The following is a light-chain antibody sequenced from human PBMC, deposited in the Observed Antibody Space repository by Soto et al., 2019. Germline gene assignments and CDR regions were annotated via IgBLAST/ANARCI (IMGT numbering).Light chain of an antibody. CDR3: QQYDTNPKT. J-gene: IGKJ1*01. V-gene: IGKV1-5*01. CDR2: DAS. Sequence: DIQMTQSPSTLSAFVGDRVTFTCRASQSINNWLAWYQQRPGTAPKILIYDASTLESGVPSRFSGSGSGTEFSLTISRLQPEDFATYYCQQYDTNPKTFGQGTKVYIK. CDR1: QSINNW.